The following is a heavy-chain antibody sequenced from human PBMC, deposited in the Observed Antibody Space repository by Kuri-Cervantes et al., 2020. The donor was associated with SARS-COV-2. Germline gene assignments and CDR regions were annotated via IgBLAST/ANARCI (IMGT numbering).Heavy chain of an antibody. Sequence: GGSLRLSCAASGFTFSSYSMNWVRQAPGKGLEWVSSISSSSSYIYYADSVKGRFTISRDNAKNSLYLQMNSLGAEDTAVYYCARDVAAGRAYYYYMDVWGKGTTVTVSS. D-gene: IGHD6-13*01. J-gene: IGHJ6*03. CDR2: ISSSSSYI. V-gene: IGHV3-21*01. CDR1: GFTFSSYS. CDR3: ARDVAAGRAYYYYMDV.